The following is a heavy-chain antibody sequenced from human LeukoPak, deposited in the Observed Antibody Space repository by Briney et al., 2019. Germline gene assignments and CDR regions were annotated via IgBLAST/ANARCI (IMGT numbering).Heavy chain of an antibody. Sequence: WGALRLSCAASGCTFSNFGFHWVPQAPGEGLEGVAVISYDGSNIYYADSVKGRFSISRDNSKNTVFLEVNSLVTEDTAVYYCVCWLGGAYNYMDVWRKGTKVTVCS. CDR1: GCTFSNFG. V-gene: IGHV3-30*03. CDR3: VCWLGGAYNYMDV. D-gene: IGHD3-10*01. J-gene: IGHJ6*03. CDR2: ISYDGSNI.